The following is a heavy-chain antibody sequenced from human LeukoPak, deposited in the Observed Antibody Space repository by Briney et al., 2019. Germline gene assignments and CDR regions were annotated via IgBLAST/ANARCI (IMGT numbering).Heavy chain of an antibody. CDR2: ISDTGNT. CDR3: AKAPVTTCRGAFCYPFDY. CDR1: GFTLSSYA. J-gene: IGHJ4*02. V-gene: IGHV3-23*01. Sequence: GGSLRLSCAASGFTLSSYAMSWVRQAPGKGLEWVSAISDTGNTYHADSVKGRFTISRDSSKNTLFLQMNRLRPEDAAVYYCAKAPVTTCRGAFCYPFDYWGLGTLVTVPS. D-gene: IGHD2-15*01.